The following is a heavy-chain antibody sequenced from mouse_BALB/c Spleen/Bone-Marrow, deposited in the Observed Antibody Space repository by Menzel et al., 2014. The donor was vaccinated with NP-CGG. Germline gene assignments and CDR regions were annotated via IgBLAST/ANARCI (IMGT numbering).Heavy chain of an antibody. Sequence: EVMLVESGGGLVKPGGSLKLSCAASGFTFSDYYMYWVRQTPEKRLEWVATISDGGSYTYYPDSVKGRFTISRDNAKNNLYLQMSSLKSEDTAMYYCARDYYGSSYPFDYWGQGTTLTVSS. V-gene: IGHV5-4*02. CDR3: ARDYYGSSYPFDY. D-gene: IGHD1-1*01. CDR2: ISDGGSYT. CDR1: GFTFSDYY. J-gene: IGHJ2*01.